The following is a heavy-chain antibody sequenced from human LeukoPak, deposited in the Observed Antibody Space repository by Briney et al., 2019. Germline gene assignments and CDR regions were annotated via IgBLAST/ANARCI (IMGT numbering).Heavy chain of an antibody. CDR3: ARMVRGVIRGEKWFDP. CDR2: IYYSGST. D-gene: IGHD3-10*01. J-gene: IGHJ5*02. Sequence: PSETLSLTCTVSDGSISSYYWSWIRQPPGKGLEWIGYIYYSGSTNYNPSLKSRVTISVDTSKNQFSLKLSSVTAADTAVYYCARMVRGVIRGEKWFDPWGQGTLVTVSS. V-gene: IGHV4-59*01. CDR1: DGSISSYY.